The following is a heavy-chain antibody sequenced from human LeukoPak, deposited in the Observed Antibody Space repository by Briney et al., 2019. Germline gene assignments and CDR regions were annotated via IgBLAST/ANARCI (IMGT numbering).Heavy chain of an antibody. CDR2: IYYSGST. CDR3: ARRGYCSGGTCYCFDY. D-gene: IGHD2-15*01. V-gene: IGHV4-59*08. Sequence: SETLSLTCTVSGGSISSYYWSWIRQPPGKGLEWIGHIYYSGSTNYNPSLKSRVAISVDTSKNQFSLKLSPVTAADTAVYYCARRGYCSGGTCYCFDYWGQGTLVTVSS. J-gene: IGHJ4*02. CDR1: GGSISSYY.